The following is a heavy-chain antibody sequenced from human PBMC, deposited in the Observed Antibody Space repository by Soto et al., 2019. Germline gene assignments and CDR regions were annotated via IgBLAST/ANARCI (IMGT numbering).Heavy chain of an antibody. CDR1: GFTFSSYG. D-gene: IGHD3-9*01. V-gene: IGHV3-30*18. CDR3: AKDDDDILTGSIPKPYNWFDP. J-gene: IGHJ5*02. CDR2: ISYDGSNK. Sequence: PGGSLRLSCAASGFTFSSYGMHWVRQAPGKGLEWVAVISYDGSNKYYADSVKGRFTISRDNSKNTLYLQMNSLRAEDTAVYYCAKDDDDILTGSIPKPYNWFDPWGQGTLVTVSS.